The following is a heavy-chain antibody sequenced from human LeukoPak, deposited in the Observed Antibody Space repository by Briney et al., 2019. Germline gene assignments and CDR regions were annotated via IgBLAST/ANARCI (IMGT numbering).Heavy chain of an antibody. V-gene: IGHV3-30*03. CDR2: ISYDGSNK. CDR1: GFTFSSYG. D-gene: IGHD2-21*01. Sequence: GGSLRLSCAASGFTFSSYGMHWVRQAPGKGLEWVAVISYDGSNKYYADSVKGRFTISRDNSKNTLYLQMNSLRAEDTAVYYCARSRTLWGAFDIWGQGTMVTVSS. CDR3: ARSRTLWGAFDI. J-gene: IGHJ3*02.